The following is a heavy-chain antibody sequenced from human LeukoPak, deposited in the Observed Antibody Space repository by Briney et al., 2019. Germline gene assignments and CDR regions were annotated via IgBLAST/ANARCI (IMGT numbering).Heavy chain of an antibody. D-gene: IGHD3-10*01. CDR2: INTNTGNP. CDR1: GYTFTSYA. CDR3: ARGMRFGELLYGDY. J-gene: IGHJ4*02. Sequence: GASVKVSCKASGYTFTSYAINWVRQAPGQGLEWMGWINTNTGNPTYAQGFTGRFVFSLDTSVSTAYLQISSLKAEDTAVYYCARGMRFGELLYGDYWGQGTLVTVSS. V-gene: IGHV7-4-1*02.